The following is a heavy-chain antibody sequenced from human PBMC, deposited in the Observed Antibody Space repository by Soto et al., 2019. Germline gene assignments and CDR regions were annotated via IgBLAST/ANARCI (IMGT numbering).Heavy chain of an antibody. J-gene: IGHJ4*02. CDR3: ARDCSSTSCPFDF. D-gene: IGHD2-2*01. CDR1: GYTFTNYG. Sequence: ASVKVSCKASGYTFTNYGITWVRQQAPGQGLEWVGWISAYNGNTKYAQKLQGRVTMTTDTSTSTAYMEVRSLRSDDTAVYYLARDCSSTSCPFDFWGQGTRVTGAS. CDR2: ISAYNGNT. V-gene: IGHV1-18*01.